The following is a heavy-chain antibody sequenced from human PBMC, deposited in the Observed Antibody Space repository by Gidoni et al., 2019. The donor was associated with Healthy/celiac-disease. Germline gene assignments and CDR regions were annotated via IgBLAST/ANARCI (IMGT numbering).Heavy chain of an antibody. CDR2: ISWDGGST. Sequence: EVQLVESGGVVVQPGGSLRLSCAASGFTFDDYTMHWVRQAPGKGLEWVSLISWDGGSTYYADSVKGRFIISRDNSKNSLYLQMNSLRTEDTALYYCAKDSYYDFWSGYSDWGQGTLVTVSS. V-gene: IGHV3-43*01. CDR1: GFTFDDYT. J-gene: IGHJ4*02. CDR3: AKDSYYDFWSGYSD. D-gene: IGHD3-3*01.